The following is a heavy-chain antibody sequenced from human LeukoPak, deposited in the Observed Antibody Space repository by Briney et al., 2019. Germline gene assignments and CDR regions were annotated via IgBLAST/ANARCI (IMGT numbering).Heavy chain of an antibody. CDR1: GFTFSSYG. J-gene: IGHJ4*02. Sequence: GGSLRLSCAASGFTFSSYGMHWVRQAPGKGLEWVAFIRYDGSNKYYADSVKGRFTISRDNSKNTLYLQMNSLRAEDTAVYYCAKTDYVWGSYRIDYWGQGTLVTVSS. CDR2: IRYDGSNK. CDR3: AKTDYVWGSYRIDY. V-gene: IGHV3-30*02. D-gene: IGHD3-16*02.